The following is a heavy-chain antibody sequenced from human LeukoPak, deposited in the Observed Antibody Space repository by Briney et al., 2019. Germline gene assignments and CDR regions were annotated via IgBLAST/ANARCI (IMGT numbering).Heavy chain of an antibody. CDR2: INCSGGTT. CDR1: GYTFTNFY. D-gene: IGHD6-19*01. J-gene: IGHJ4*02. CDR3: ARGSSVWFDY. V-gene: IGHV1-46*01. Sequence: ASVKISCKTSGYTFTNFYLHWVRQAPGQGLEWMGIINCSGGTTNYGQKFQGRVSITRDTSTSAVYMDLSSLRSEDTAVYYCARGSSVWFDYWGQGTLVTVSS.